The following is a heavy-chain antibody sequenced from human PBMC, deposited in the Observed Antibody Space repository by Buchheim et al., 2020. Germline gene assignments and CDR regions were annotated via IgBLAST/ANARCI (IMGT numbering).Heavy chain of an antibody. CDR2: TYYSGST. D-gene: IGHD3-10*01. CDR1: RGSTSSFY. Sequence: QVQLQESGPGQVKPSETLSLTCTVSRGSTSSFYWSWIRQPPGKGLEWLGHTYYSGSTKYNPSLKSRVTMSVDTSKNQFSLKLTSVTAADTAVYYCARVWFGDLFWAFDIWGQGT. J-gene: IGHJ3*02. V-gene: IGHV4-59*01. CDR3: ARVWFGDLFWAFDI.